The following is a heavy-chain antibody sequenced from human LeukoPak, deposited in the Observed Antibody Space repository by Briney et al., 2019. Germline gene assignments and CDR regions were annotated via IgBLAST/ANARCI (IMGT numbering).Heavy chain of an antibody. CDR2: ISSSGSYI. D-gene: IGHD3-10*01. Sequence: PGGSLRLSCAASAFTFSSYSMNWVRQAPGKGLEWVSSISSSGSYIYYADSVKGRFTISRDNAKNSLYLQMNSLRAEDTAVYYCARGFGSGSYPDDWGQGTLVTVSS. V-gene: IGHV3-21*01. CDR3: ARGFGSGSYPDD. CDR1: AFTFSSYS. J-gene: IGHJ4*02.